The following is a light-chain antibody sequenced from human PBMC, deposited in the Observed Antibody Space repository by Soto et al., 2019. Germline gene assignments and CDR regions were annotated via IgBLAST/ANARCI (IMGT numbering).Light chain of an antibody. CDR2: DAS. J-gene: IGKJ5*01. CDR3: QQYDSRPIT. CDR1: QDISNY. V-gene: IGKV1-33*01. Sequence: DIQITHSPCSLSASVGHRVTFACQASQDISNYLSWYQHKLGKATKLLVYDASDLESGVTGRFSASGSGTHFSLTISNLQPEDFATYFCQQYDSRPITFGQGTRLEIK.